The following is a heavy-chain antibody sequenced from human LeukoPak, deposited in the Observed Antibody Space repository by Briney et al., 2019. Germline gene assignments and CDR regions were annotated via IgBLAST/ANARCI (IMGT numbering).Heavy chain of an antibody. CDR3: AGTPGYCSDDVCYKGRYFDY. CDR1: GGTFSSYA. J-gene: IGHJ4*02. D-gene: IGHD2-8*01. V-gene: IGHV1-69*01. Sequence: ASVKVSCKASGGTFSSYAISWVRQAPGQGLEWMGVFMARSHTTKYARKFQDRVTITADAVTSTAYMELSSLRSEDTAVYYCAGTPGYCSDDVCYKGRYFDYWGQGTLVTVSS. CDR2: FMARSHTT.